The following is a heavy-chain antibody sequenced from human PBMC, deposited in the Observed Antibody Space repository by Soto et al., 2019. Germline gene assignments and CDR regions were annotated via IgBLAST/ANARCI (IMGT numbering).Heavy chain of an antibody. CDR1: GFTFSSYD. CDR3: ARGVSYYYGTDV. V-gene: IGHV3-13*01. CDR2: IGTAGDT. Sequence: EVQLVESGGGLVQPGGSLRLSCAASGFTFSSYDMHWVRQATGKGLEWVSAIGTAGDTYYPGSVKGRFTISRENAKNSLYLQMNSLRAGDTAVYYCARGVSYYYGTDVWRQGTTLTVSS. J-gene: IGHJ6*02.